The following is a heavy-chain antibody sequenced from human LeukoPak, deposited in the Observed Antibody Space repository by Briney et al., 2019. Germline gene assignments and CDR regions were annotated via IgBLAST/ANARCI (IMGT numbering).Heavy chain of an antibody. Sequence: PSETLSLTCAVSGYSINSGYYWGWIRQPPGKGLECIGSIHHSGSTYYNPSLKSRVTISVGTSKNQFSLKLTSVTAADTAVYYCARYGHEFESWGQGTLVTVSS. J-gene: IGHJ4*02. CDR3: ARYGHEFES. D-gene: IGHD4-17*01. CDR1: GYSINSGYY. CDR2: IHHSGST. V-gene: IGHV4-38-2*01.